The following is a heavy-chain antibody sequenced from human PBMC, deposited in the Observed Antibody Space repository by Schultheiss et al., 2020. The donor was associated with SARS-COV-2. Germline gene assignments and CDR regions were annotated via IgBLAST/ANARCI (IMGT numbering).Heavy chain of an antibody. D-gene: IGHD1-26*01. V-gene: IGHV4-4*02. CDR3: ARHPVGRTSDY. Sequence: SETLSLTCAVSGASIGSSNWWSWVRQPPGKGLEWIGYIYYSGSTNYNPSLKSRVTISVDTSKNQFSLKLSSVTAADTAVYYCARHPVGRTSDYWGQGTLVTVSS. CDR2: IYYSGST. CDR1: GASIGSSNW. J-gene: IGHJ4*02.